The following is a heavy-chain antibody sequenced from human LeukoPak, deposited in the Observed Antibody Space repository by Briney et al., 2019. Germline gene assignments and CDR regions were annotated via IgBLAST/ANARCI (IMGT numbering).Heavy chain of an antibody. J-gene: IGHJ3*02. CDR3: ARPEVSGELSLSNSFDI. V-gene: IGHV3-23*01. CDR2: ISASGGNT. D-gene: IGHD3-16*02. CDR1: GFPFSSYA. Sequence: QPGGSLRLSCAASGFPFSSYAMSWVRQAPGKGLEWVSSISASGGNTYYADSVKGRFTISRDNSKNTLYLQMNSLRAEDTAVYYCARPEVSGELSLSNSFDIWGQGTMVTVSS.